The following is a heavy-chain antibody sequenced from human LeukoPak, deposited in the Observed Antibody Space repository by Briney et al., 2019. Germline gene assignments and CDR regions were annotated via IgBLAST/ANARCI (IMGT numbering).Heavy chain of an antibody. Sequence: GGSLRLSCAASGFTFSSYDMNWVRQAPGKGLEWVSYISSGGSTIYYADSVKGRFTISRDNSKNSLYLQMNSLRAEDTAVYHCALHYDVWSGYYPHYYYIDYWGQGTLVTVSS. J-gene: IGHJ4*01. CDR1: GFTFSSYD. V-gene: IGHV3-48*03. D-gene: IGHD3-3*01. CDR3: ALHYDVWSGYYPHYYYIDY. CDR2: ISSGGSTI.